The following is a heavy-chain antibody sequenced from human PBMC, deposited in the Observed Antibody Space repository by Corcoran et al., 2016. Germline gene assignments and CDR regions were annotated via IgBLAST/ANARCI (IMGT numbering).Heavy chain of an antibody. V-gene: IGHV1-2*02. CDR2: IYPNSGDT. D-gene: IGHD1-1*01. CDR3: AREVWKFDD. J-gene: IGHJ5*02. CDR1: GYIFANYH. Sequence: QVQLVQSGAEVKKPGASVKISCETSGYIFANYHLHWVRQAPGQGLEWMGWIYPNSGDTEYAQKFQGRVTMTRDTSIRTAYMELNMLRSDDTAVDYCAREVWKFDDWGQGTRVTVSS.